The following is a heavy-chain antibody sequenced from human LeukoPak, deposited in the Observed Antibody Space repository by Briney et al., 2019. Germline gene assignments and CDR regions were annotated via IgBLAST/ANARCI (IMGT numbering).Heavy chain of an antibody. CDR2: IYYSGST. CDR3: AGQWRRERLDP. D-gene: IGHD5-12*01. CDR1: GGSISSSSYY. Sequence: SETLSLTCTVSGGSISSSSYYWGWIRQPPGKGLEWIGSIYYSGSTYYNPSPKSRVTISVDTSKNQFSLKLSSVTAADTAVYYCAGQWRRERLDPWGQGTLVTVSS. J-gene: IGHJ5*02. V-gene: IGHV4-39*01.